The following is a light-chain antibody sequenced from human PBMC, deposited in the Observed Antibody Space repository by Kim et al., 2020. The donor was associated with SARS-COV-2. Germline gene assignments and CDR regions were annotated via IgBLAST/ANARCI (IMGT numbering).Light chain of an antibody. J-gene: IGLJ1*01. CDR2: DVT. Sequence: QSALTQPASVAGSPGQSITISCTGTSSDVGGYNFVSWYQHHPDRAPKLIIYDVTKRPSGVSNRFSGSKSGNTASLTISGLQTEDEADYYCSSYTLIKTYVFGIGTKVTVL. V-gene: IGLV2-14*03. CDR1: SSDVGGYNF. CDR3: SSYTLIKTYV.